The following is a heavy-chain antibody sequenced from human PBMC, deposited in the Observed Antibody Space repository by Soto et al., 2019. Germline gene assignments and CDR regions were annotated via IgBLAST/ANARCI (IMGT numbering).Heavy chain of an antibody. V-gene: IGHV1-69*13. J-gene: IGHJ6*02. Sequence: SVKVSCKASGGTFSSYAISWVRQAPGQGLEWMGGIIPIFGTANYAQKFQGRVTITADESTSTAYMELSSLRSEDTAVYYCLSPTKTGRRSYYSYNGWEVWGQGPRVPVSS. CDR2: IIPIFGTA. CDR1: GGTFSSYA. D-gene: IGHD2-15*01. CDR3: LSPTKTGRRSYYSYNGWEV.